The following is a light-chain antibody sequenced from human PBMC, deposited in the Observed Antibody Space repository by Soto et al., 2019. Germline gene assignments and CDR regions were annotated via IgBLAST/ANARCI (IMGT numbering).Light chain of an antibody. CDR2: DNN. Sequence: QSVLTQPPSVSAAPGQKVTISCSGSSSNIGNNYVSWYQQLPGTAPKLLIYDNNKRPSGIPDRFSGSKSGTSATLGITGLQTGDEADYYCGTWDSGWVFGGGTKVTVL. CDR3: GTWDSGWV. J-gene: IGLJ3*02. CDR1: SSNIGNNY. V-gene: IGLV1-51*01.